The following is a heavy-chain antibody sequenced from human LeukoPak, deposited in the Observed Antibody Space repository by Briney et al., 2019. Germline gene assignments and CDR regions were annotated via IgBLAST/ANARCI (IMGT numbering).Heavy chain of an antibody. CDR1: GGSFSGYY. J-gene: IGHJ5*02. Sequence: SETLSLACAVYGGSFSGYYWSWIRQPPGKGLEWIGEINHSGSTNYNPSLKSRVTISVDTSKNQFSLKLSSVTAADTAVYYCARGPHCSGGSCYPNTNWFDPWGQGTLVTVSS. CDR3: ARGPHCSGGSCYPNTNWFDP. D-gene: IGHD2-15*01. V-gene: IGHV4-34*01. CDR2: INHSGST.